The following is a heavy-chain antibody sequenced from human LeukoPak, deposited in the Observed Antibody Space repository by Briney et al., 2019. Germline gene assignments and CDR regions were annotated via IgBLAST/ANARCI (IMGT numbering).Heavy chain of an antibody. Sequence: GGSLRLSCAASGFTFSSNWMHWVRQAPGKALVWASRINSDGSSTNYVDSVKGRFTISRDNAENTVFLQMNSLRAEDTAVYYCARGWKTGEGPYWGQGSLVTVSS. V-gene: IGHV3-74*01. CDR3: ARGWKTGEGPY. CDR2: INSDGSST. J-gene: IGHJ4*02. CDR1: GFTFSSNW. D-gene: IGHD3-9*01.